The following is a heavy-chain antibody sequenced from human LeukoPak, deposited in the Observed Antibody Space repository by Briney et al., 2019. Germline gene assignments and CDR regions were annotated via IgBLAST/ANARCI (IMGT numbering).Heavy chain of an antibody. CDR2: TYYRSQWYN. CDR1: GDSVSSTSAA. J-gene: IGHJ4*02. CDR3: ARGVNYSFDY. D-gene: IGHD1-7*01. V-gene: IGHV6-1*01. Sequence: SQTLSLTCAISGDSVSSTSAAWNWIRQSPSRGLEWLGGTYYRSQWYNEYAASVISRITINSDTSQNQFSLQLNSVTPGDTAVYYCARGVNYSFDYWGQGTLVTVSS.